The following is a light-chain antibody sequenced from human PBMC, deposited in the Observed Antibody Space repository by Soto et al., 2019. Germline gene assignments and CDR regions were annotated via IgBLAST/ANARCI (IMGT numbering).Light chain of an antibody. J-gene: IGLJ1*01. CDR2: EVT. V-gene: IGLV2-23*02. Sequence: QSVLTQPASVSGSPGQSITISCTGTSSDVGSYDLVSWYQQHPGKAPQLLIYEVTKRPSGVSNRFSGSKSGNTASLTISGLQAEDEADYYCCSFAGSRTYVFGTGTKLTVL. CDR1: SSDVGSYDL. CDR3: CSFAGSRTYV.